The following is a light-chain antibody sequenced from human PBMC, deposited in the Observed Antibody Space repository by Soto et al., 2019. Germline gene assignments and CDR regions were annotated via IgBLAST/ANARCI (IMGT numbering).Light chain of an antibody. CDR3: QQRSNWPWT. Sequence: EIVLTQSPATLSLSPGERATLSCRASQSVSSYLTWYQQTPGQAPRLLIYDASKKATDIPARFSGSGSGTDFTLTISSLEPEDFAVYYCQQRSNWPWTFGQGTNVEIK. CDR1: QSVSSY. J-gene: IGKJ1*01. V-gene: IGKV3-11*01. CDR2: DAS.